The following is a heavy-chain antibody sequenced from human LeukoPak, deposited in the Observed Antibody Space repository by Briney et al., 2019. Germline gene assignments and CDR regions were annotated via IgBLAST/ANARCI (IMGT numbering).Heavy chain of an antibody. Sequence: SQTLSLTCTVSGGSISSGSYYWSWIRRPAGKGLEWIGRIYTSGSTNYNPSLKSRVTISVDTSKNQFSLKLSSVTAADTAVYYCARVSGGTRDYWGQGTLVTVSS. D-gene: IGHD2-15*01. CDR3: ARVSGGTRDY. CDR2: IYTSGST. CDR1: GGSISSGSYY. J-gene: IGHJ4*02. V-gene: IGHV4-61*02.